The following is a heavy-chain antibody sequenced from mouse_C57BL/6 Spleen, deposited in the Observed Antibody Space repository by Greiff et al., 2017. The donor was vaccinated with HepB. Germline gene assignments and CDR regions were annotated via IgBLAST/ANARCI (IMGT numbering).Heavy chain of an antibody. CDR1: GYTFTSYW. V-gene: IGHV1-55*01. J-gene: IGHJ1*03. CDR2: IYPGSGST. D-gene: IGHD1-1*01. Sequence: QVQLQQPGAELVKPGASVKMSCKASGYTFTSYWITWVKQRPGQGLEWIGDIYPGSGSTNYNEKFKSKATLTVDTSSSTAYMQLSSLTSEDSAVYYCARCTYYYGSSYGYFDVWGTGTTVTVSS. CDR3: ARCTYYYGSSYGYFDV.